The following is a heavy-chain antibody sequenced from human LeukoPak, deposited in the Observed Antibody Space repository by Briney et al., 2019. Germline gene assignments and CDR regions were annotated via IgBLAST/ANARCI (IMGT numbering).Heavy chain of an antibody. Sequence: GGSLRLSCAASGFTFSSYAMGWVRQAPGKGLEWVSGISGSGDITYYADSVKGRFTISRDNSKNTLYLQMNSLRAEDTAVYYCAKEHCSGGSCYSHYFDYWGQGTLVTVSS. CDR1: GFTFSSYA. CDR2: ISGSGDIT. D-gene: IGHD2-15*01. CDR3: AKEHCSGGSCYSHYFDY. J-gene: IGHJ4*02. V-gene: IGHV3-23*01.